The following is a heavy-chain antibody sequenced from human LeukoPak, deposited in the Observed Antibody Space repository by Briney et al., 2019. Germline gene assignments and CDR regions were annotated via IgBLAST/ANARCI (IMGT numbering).Heavy chain of an antibody. CDR3: ARSRFYFDY. CDR1: GSTFSSHT. V-gene: IGHV3-48*04. J-gene: IGHJ4*02. CDR2: ISSTSSVI. Sequence: GGSLRLSCAASGSTFSSHTMNWVRQAPGKGLEWVSYISSTSSVIYYADSVKGRFTISRDNAKNSLYLQMNSLRAEDTAVYYCARSRFYFDYWGQGTLVTVSS.